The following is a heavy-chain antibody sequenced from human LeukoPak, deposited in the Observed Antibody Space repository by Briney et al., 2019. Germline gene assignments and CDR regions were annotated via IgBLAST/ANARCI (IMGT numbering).Heavy chain of an antibody. V-gene: IGHV1-2*02. Sequence: ASVKVSCKASGYTFTGYYMHWVRQATGQGLEWMGWINPNSGGTNYAQKFQGRVTMTRDTSISTAYMELSSLRSEDTAVYYCARGGLYQLLSYYYYMDVWGKGTTVTVSS. D-gene: IGHD2-2*01. CDR2: INPNSGGT. CDR3: ARGGLYQLLSYYYYMDV. CDR1: GYTFTGYY. J-gene: IGHJ6*03.